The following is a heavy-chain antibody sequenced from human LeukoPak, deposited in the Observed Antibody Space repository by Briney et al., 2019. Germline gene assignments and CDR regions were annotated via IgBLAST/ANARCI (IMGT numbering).Heavy chain of an antibody. J-gene: IGHJ4*02. CDR1: GFTFSSYG. V-gene: IGHV3-30*18. CDR2: ISYDGSNK. Sequence: PGRSLRLSCVASGFTFSSYGMHWVRQAPGKGLEWVAVISYDGSNKYYADSVKGRFTISRDNSKNTLYLQMNSLRAEDTAVYYCAKLDYWGQGTLVTVSS. CDR3: AKLDY.